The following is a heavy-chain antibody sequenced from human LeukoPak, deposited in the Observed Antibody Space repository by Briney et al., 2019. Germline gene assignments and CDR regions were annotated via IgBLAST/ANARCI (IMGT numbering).Heavy chain of an antibody. CDR2: ISGSGGST. Sequence: GGSLRLSCAASGFTFSSYAMSWVRQTPGKGLEWVSAISGSGGSTYYADSVKGRFTISRDNSKNTLYLQMNSLRAEYTAVYYCAKCRSMVRGVSYWYFDLWGRGTLVTVSS. CDR3: AKCRSMVRGVSYWYFDL. V-gene: IGHV3-23*01. CDR1: GFTFSSYA. D-gene: IGHD3-10*01. J-gene: IGHJ2*01.